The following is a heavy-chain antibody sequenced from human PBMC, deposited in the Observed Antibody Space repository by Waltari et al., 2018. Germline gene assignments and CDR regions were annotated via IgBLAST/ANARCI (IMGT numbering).Heavy chain of an antibody. CDR3: VRLEDCSGPGGNCYSGDSFALDV. J-gene: IGHJ6*02. Sequence: QVQLQQWGAGQLQPSETLSLTCGVSGGSFSGYYWGWIRPPPGKGLEWIGEINHNGNRKDHPALRSGVTMVIETSRCQFSLQVNSVTAADTAVYYCVRLEDCSGPGGNCYSGDSFALDVWGQGTTVTVSS. V-gene: IGHV4-34*02. CDR2: INHNGNR. D-gene: IGHD2-15*01. CDR1: GGSFSGYY.